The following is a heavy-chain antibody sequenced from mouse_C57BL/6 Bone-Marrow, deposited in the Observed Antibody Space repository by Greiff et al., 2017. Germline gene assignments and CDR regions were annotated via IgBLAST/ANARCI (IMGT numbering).Heavy chain of an antibody. J-gene: IGHJ4*01. V-gene: IGHV1-81*01. D-gene: IGHD2-3*01. CDR3: AVLSIAMDY. CDR2: IYPRSGNT. CDR1: GYTFTSYG. Sequence: VKLVESGAELARPGASVKLSCKASGYTFTSYGISWVKQRTGQGLEWIGEIYPRSGNTYYNEKFQGKATLTADKSSSTAYMELRSLTSEDSAVYFCAVLSIAMDYWGQGTSVTVSS.